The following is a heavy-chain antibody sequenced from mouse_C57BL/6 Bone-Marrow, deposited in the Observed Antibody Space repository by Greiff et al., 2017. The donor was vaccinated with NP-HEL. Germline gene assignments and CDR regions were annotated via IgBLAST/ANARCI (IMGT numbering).Heavy chain of an antibody. V-gene: IGHV5-16*01. CDR2: INYDGSST. CDR1: GFTFSDYY. D-gene: IGHD1-1*01. J-gene: IGHJ2*01. Sequence: DVKLVESEGGLVQPGSSMKLSCTASGFTFSDYYMAWVRQVPEKGLEWVANINYDGSSTYYLDSLKSRFIISRDNAKNILYLQMSSLKSEDTATYYCARVRGSTFDYWGQGTTLTVSS. CDR3: ARVRGSTFDY.